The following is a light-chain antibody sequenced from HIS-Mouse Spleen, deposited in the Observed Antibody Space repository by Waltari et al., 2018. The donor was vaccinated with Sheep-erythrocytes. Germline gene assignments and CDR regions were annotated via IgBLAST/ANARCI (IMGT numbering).Light chain of an antibody. J-gene: IGLJ1*01. CDR3: CSYAGSYNHV. CDR2: DVS. V-gene: IGLV2-11*01. CDR1: SSDVGGYNY. Sequence: QSALTQPRSVSGSPGQSVTISCTGTSSDVGGYNYVSWYQQHPGKAPKLMIYDVSKRPSGVPVRFSCSKSCNTASLTISGLQAEDEADYYCCSYAGSYNHVFATGTKVTVL.